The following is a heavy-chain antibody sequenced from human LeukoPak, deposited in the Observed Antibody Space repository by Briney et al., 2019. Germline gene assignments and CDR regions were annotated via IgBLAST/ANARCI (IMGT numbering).Heavy chain of an antibody. D-gene: IGHD3-10*01. J-gene: IGHJ4*02. CDR1: GYTFSNYG. Sequence: ASVKVPCKASGYTFSNYGISWVRQAPGQGLEWMGWISGYNGETNYAQKFQGRVTMTTDKSTNTAYMDLRSLRSDDTAVYYCARTASMIRRSDIDYWGQGTLVTVSS. CDR2: ISGYNGET. CDR3: ARTASMIRRSDIDY. V-gene: IGHV1-18*01.